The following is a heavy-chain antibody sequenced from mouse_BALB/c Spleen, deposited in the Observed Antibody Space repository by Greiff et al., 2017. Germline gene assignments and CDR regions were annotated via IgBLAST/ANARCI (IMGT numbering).Heavy chain of an antibody. Sequence: EVHLVESGGGLVQPKGSLKLSCAASGFTFNTYAMNWVRQAPGKGLEWVARIRSKSNNYATFYADSVKDRFTISRDDSQSMLYLQMNNLKTEDTAMYYCVRHGLYDYDEGGYAMDYWGQGTSVTVSS. CDR3: VRHGLYDYDEGGYAMDY. CDR1: GFTFNTYA. J-gene: IGHJ4*01. D-gene: IGHD2-4*01. V-gene: IGHV10-1*02. CDR2: IRSKSNNYAT.